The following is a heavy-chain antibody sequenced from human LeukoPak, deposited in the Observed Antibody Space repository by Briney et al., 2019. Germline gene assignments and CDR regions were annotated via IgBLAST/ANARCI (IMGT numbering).Heavy chain of an antibody. CDR3: ARVSVLYGDYPADMDV. CDR2: ISSSGSTI. V-gene: IGHV3-48*03. D-gene: IGHD4-17*01. CDR1: GFTFSSYE. Sequence: SGGSLRLSCAASGFTFSSYEMNWVRQAPGKGLEWVSYISSSGSTIYYADSVKGRFTISRDNAKNSLYLQMNSLRAEDTAVYYCARVSVLYGDYPADMDVWGKGTTVTISS. J-gene: IGHJ6*03.